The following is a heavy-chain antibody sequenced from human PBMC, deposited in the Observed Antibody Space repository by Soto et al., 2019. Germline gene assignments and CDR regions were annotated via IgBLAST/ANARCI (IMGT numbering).Heavy chain of an antibody. Sequence: QVQLQESGPGLVKPSETLSLTCTVSDDSSSSYKWSWIRQPPGRRLEWIGYGDSSGGTSYNPSLRSRAIISVATSMKQFSLKLSSVTAADTAVYYCVRQGFGRLHGLVDVWGQGTTVTVSS. D-gene: IGHD3-10*01. J-gene: IGHJ6*02. CDR1: DDSSSSYK. CDR2: GDSSGGT. V-gene: IGHV4-59*08. CDR3: VRQGFGRLHGLVDV.